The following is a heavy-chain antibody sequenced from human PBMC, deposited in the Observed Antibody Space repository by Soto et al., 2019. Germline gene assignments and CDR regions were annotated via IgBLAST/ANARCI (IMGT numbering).Heavy chain of an antibody. CDR3: TRDLNGGNPFDH. D-gene: IGHD2-8*01. CDR1: GYTLTNYA. V-gene: IGHV1-3*01. Sequence: QVQLVQSGAEVKKPGASVRVSCKPSGYTLTNYAIHWVRQAAGQSLEWLAWIDPGSGKATYSQKVQGRLIVTMDSSASTFYMDLSSLTSEDTAVYFCTRDLNGGNPFDHWGQGVLVTVSS. CDR2: IDPGSGKA. J-gene: IGHJ4*02.